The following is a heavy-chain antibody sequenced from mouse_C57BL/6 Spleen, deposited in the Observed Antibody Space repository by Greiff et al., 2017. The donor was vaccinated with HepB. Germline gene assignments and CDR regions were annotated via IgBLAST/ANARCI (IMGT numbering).Heavy chain of an antibody. CDR1: GFTFSSYA. V-gene: IGHV5-4*03. Sequence: EVNLVESGGGLVKPGGSLKLSCAASGFTFSSYAMSWVRQTPEKRLEWVATISDGGSYTYYPDNVKGRFTISRDNAKNNLYLQMSHLKSEDTAMYYCARAGNYFDYWGQGTTLTVSS. J-gene: IGHJ2*01. CDR2: ISDGGSYT. CDR3: ARAGNYFDY.